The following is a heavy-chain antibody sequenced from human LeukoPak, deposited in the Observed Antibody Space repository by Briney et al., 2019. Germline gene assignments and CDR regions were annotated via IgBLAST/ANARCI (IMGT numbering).Heavy chain of an antibody. V-gene: IGHV4-34*01. CDR1: GGSFSGYY. CDR2: INHSGST. Sequence: SETLSLTCAVYGGSFSGYYWSWIRQPPGKGLEWIGEINHSGSTNYNPSLKSRVTISVDTSKNQFSLKLSSVTAADTAVYYCARGLKGLNDAFDIWGQGTMVTVSS. CDR3: ARGLKGLNDAFDI. J-gene: IGHJ3*02.